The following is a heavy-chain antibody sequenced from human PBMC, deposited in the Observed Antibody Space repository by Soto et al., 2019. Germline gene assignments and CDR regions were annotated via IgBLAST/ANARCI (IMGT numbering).Heavy chain of an antibody. J-gene: IGHJ5*01. V-gene: IGHV4-34*01. CDR1: GGSFNPYH. D-gene: IGHD7-27*01. Sequence: XETLSLTCAVYGGSFNPYHWSFIRQPPGKRLEWIGEIDHTGRTNYNPSVKGRVTMSVDTSKNQFSLNLRSVTAADTAVYFCARSMNDHNHHHWGFDSWGQGTLVTVSS. CDR2: IDHTGRT. CDR3: ARSMNDHNHHHWGFDS.